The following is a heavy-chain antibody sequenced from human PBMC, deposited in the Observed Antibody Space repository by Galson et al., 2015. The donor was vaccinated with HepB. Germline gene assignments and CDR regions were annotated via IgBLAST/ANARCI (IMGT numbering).Heavy chain of an antibody. CDR3: ARHYGDNGGYYYGMDV. D-gene: IGHD4-17*01. Sequence: SVKVSCKASGGTFSSYAISWVRQAPGQGLEWMGGIIPIIGTANYAQKFQGRVTITADESTSTAYMELSSLRSEDTAVYYCARHYGDNGGYYYGMDVWGQGTTVTVSS. J-gene: IGHJ6*02. CDR2: IIPIIGTA. CDR1: GGTFSSYA. V-gene: IGHV1-69*13.